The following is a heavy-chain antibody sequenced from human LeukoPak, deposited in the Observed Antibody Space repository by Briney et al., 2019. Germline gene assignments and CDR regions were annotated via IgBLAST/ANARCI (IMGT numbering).Heavy chain of an antibody. CDR3: AMGWYSSAWG. V-gene: IGHV3-23*01. CDR1: GFTFSIYA. Sequence: GGSLRLSCVASGFTFSIYAMNWVRQAPGKGLEWVSGIGSRGADTYYEDTVKGRFTISRDNYKNTLYLQMNSLRAEDTAVFYCAMGWYSSAWGWGQGTLVTV. CDR2: IGSRGADT. J-gene: IGHJ4*02. D-gene: IGHD6-19*01.